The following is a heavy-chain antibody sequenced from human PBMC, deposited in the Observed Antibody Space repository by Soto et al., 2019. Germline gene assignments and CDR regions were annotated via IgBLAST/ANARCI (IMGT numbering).Heavy chain of an antibody. V-gene: IGHV3-23*01. CDR1: GFTFSSYA. J-gene: IGHJ4*02. CDR3: AKVPYSDIDGIDY. D-gene: IGHD3-9*01. CDR2: ISGSGGST. Sequence: GGSLRLSCAASGFTFSSYAMSWVRQAPGKGLEWVSAISGSGGSTYYADSAKGRFTISRDNSKNTLYLQMNSLRAEDTAVYYCAKVPYSDIDGIDYWGQGTTVTVSS.